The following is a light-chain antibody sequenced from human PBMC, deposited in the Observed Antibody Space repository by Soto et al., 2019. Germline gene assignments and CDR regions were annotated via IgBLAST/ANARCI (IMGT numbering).Light chain of an antibody. CDR2: DVS. J-gene: IGLJ2*01. CDR1: SSDVGAYNY. Sequence: QSVLTQPASVSGSPGQSITISCTGTSSDVGAYNYVSWYQQYPGKAPKLMIYDVSNRPSGVSSRFSGSKSGNTASLTISGLQSEDEADYYCSSYTTSTTLEFGGGTKVTVL. V-gene: IGLV2-14*03. CDR3: SSYTTSTTLE.